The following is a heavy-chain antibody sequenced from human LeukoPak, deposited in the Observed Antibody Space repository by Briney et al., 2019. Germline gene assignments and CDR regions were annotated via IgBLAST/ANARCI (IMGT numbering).Heavy chain of an antibody. CDR3: ARQNYCGGDCYSRHFDY. D-gene: IGHD2-21*02. J-gene: IGHJ4*02. V-gene: IGHV3-66*04. CDR2: IYSGGST. CDR1: GFTVSSNY. Sequence: GGSLRLSCAASGFTVSSNYMSWVRQAPGKGLEWVSVIYSGGSTYYAGSVKGRFTISRDNSKNTLYLQMNSLRAEDTAVYYCARQNYCGGDCYSRHFDYWGQGTLVTVSS.